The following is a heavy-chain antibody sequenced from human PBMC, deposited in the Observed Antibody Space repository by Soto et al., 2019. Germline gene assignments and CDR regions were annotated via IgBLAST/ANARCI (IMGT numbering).Heavy chain of an antibody. CDR3: ARANYVPGLEGFWSDY. CDR2: ISSSGSTI. V-gene: IGHV3-48*03. Sequence: PGGSLRLSCAASGFTFSSYEMNWVRQAPGKGLEWVSYISSSGSTIYYADSVKGRFTISRDNAKNSLYLQMNSLRAEDTAVYYCARANYVPGLEGFWSDYWGQGTLVTVSS. D-gene: IGHD3-3*01. CDR1: GFTFSSYE. J-gene: IGHJ4*02.